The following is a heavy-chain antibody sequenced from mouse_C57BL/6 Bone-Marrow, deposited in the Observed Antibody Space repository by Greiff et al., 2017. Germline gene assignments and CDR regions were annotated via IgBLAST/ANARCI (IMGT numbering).Heavy chain of an antibody. CDR2: INPGSGGT. V-gene: IGHV1-55*01. J-gene: IGHJ3*01. CDR1: GYTFTSYW. CDR3: ARRWAY. Sequence: VQLQQPGAELVKPGASVKMSCKASGYTFTSYWITWVKQRPGQGLEWIGVINPGSGGTNYNEKFKGKATLTADKSSSTAYMQLSSLTSEDSAVYFCARRWAYWGQGTLVTVSA. D-gene: IGHD1-1*02.